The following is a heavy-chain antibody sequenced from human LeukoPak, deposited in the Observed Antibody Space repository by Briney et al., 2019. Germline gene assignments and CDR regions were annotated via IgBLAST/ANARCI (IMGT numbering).Heavy chain of an antibody. CDR2: INPNSGGT. Sequence: ASVKVSCKASGYTFTGYYMHWVRQAPGQGLEWMGWINPNSGGTNYAQKFQGWVTMTRDTSISTAYMELSRLRSDDTAEYYCARALVYGVAYYYGMDVWGQGTTVTVSS. CDR1: GYTFTGYY. V-gene: IGHV1-2*04. D-gene: IGHD4-17*01. J-gene: IGHJ6*02. CDR3: ARALVYGVAYYYGMDV.